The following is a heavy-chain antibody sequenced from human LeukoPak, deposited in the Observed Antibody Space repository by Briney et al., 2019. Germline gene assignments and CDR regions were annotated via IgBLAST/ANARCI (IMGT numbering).Heavy chain of an antibody. CDR3: ARDLRYCSSASCSENGAFDI. Sequence: PTGGSLRLSCAASGFTFSDYSMNWVRQAPGKGLEWVSYISTSSSPIYYADSVKGRFTISRDNARNSLFLQMNSLRAEDTAVYYCARDLRYCSSASCSENGAFDIWGQGTMVTVSS. CDR2: ISTSSSPI. J-gene: IGHJ3*02. D-gene: IGHD2-2*01. V-gene: IGHV3-48*04. CDR1: GFTFSDYS.